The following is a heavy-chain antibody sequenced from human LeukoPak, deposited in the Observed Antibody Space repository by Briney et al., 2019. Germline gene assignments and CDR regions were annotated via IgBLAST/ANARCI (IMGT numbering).Heavy chain of an antibody. Sequence: SETLSLTCTVSGGSISSYYWSWIRQPPGKGLEWIGYIYYSGSTNYNPSLKSRVTISVDTSKNQFSLKLSSVTAADTAVYYCARGEGSGWPFDYWGQGTLVTVSS. CDR2: IYYSGST. CDR1: GGSISSYY. V-gene: IGHV4-59*01. CDR3: ARGEGSGWPFDY. J-gene: IGHJ4*02. D-gene: IGHD6-19*01.